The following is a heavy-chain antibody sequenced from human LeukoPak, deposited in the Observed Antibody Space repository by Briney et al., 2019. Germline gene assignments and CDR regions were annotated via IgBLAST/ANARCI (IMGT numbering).Heavy chain of an antibody. CDR3: AKSQAWFGESDV. CDR2: ISGSGGST. D-gene: IGHD3-10*01. J-gene: IGHJ6*04. CDR1: GFTFSSYG. V-gene: IGHV3-23*01. Sequence: GGSLRLSCAASGFTFSSYGMSWVRQAPGKGLEWVSAISGSGGSTYYADSVKGRFTISRDNSKNTLYLQMNSLRAEDTAVYYCAKSQAWFGESDVWGKGTTVTVSS.